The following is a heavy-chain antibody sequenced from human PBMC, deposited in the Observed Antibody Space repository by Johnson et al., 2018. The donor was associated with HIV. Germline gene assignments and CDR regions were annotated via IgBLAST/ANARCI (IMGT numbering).Heavy chain of an antibody. J-gene: IGHJ3*02. Sequence: VQLVESGGGFVKPGGSLRLSCAASGFTVSSNYMSWVRQAPGKGLEWVSVIYSGGITYYADSVKGRFTISRDNSKNTLYLQMNSLRAEDTAVYYCARGMLMIKGAFDIWGQGTMVTVSS. CDR2: IYSGGIT. CDR3: ARGMLMIKGAFDI. D-gene: IGHD2-8*01. CDR1: GFTVSSNY. V-gene: IGHV3-53*01.